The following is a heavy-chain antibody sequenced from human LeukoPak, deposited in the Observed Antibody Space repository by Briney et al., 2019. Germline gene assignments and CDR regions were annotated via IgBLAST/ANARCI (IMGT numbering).Heavy chain of an antibody. V-gene: IGHV3-64D*06. CDR2: IISNGGST. CDR3: VEITMARGLLTYGLDV. J-gene: IGHJ6*02. CDR1: GLTFSSYA. D-gene: IGHD3-10*01. Sequence: GGSLRLSCSASGLTFSSYAMQWVRQAPGKGLEYVSAIISNGGSTHYADSVKGRFTISRDNSKNTLYLQMSSLRVEDTAVYSCVEITMARGLLTYGLDVWGQGTTVTVSS.